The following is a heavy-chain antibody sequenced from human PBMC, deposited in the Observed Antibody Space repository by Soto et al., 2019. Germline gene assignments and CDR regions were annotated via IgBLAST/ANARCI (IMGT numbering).Heavy chain of an antibody. J-gene: IGHJ4*02. D-gene: IGHD6-6*01. CDR3: VSSSSNIHNFDY. CDR2: INPNSGGT. Sequence: ASVKVSGKASGYTFTVYYMHCVRQSPLQGLDWMGCINPNSGGTNYAQKFQGRVTMTRDTSISTAYMELSRLRSDDTAVYYCVSSSSNIHNFDYWGQGTLVTVSS. V-gene: IGHV1-2*02. CDR1: GYTFTVYY.